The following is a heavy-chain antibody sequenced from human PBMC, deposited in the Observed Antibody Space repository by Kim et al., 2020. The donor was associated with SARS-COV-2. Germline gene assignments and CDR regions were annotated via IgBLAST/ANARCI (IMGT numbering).Heavy chain of an antibody. Sequence: TYADSGKGRFTISRDNGKKPLYLRRERLRAEDTAVYYCAREVVPLGWFDPWGQGTLVTVSS. CDR3: AREVVPLGWFDP. D-gene: IGHD2-21*01. V-gene: IGHV3-74*01. J-gene: IGHJ5*02.